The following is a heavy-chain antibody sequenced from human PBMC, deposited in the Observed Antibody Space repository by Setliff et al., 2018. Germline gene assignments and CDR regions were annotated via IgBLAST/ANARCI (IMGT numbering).Heavy chain of an antibody. CDR3: ARDEGGSYFYGMDV. D-gene: IGHD6-25*01. Sequence: SETLSLTCTVSGGSISSYYWSWIRQPPGKGLEWIGYIYYSGSTNYNPSLKSRVTISVDTSKNQFSLKLSSVTAAGTAVYYCARDEGGSYFYGMDVWGQGTTVTVSS. V-gene: IGHV4-59*01. J-gene: IGHJ6*02. CDR2: IYYSGST. CDR1: GGSISSYY.